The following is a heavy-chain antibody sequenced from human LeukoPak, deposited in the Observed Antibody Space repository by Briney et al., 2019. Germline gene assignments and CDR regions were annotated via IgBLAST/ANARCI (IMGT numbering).Heavy chain of an antibody. CDR1: GFTFSSHA. V-gene: IGHV3-30*03. CDR2: ISTDGRDK. D-gene: IGHD2-15*01. Sequence: PGGSLRLSCAASGFTFSSHAMHWVRQAPGKGLEWVAVISTDGRDKHHAESVKGRFTISRDNSKNTLYLQMNSLRPEDTAVYYCYCAVEDYWGQGTLVTVSS. CDR3: YCAVEDY. J-gene: IGHJ4*02.